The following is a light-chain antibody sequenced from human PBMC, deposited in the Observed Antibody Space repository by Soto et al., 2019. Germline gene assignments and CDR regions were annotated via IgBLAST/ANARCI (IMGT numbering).Light chain of an antibody. CDR2: EAT. J-gene: IGLJ1*01. CDR3: SSYALYISSYV. CDR1: AGDVGSYNL. V-gene: IGLV2-23*01. Sequence: QSVLTQPDSVSGSPGQSITISCTGTAGDVGSYNLVSWYQQRPGKALKLLIYEATKRPLGLSNRFSGSRSGNTASLKISGLQAEDEVDYYCSSYALYISSYVFGPGTKVTVL.